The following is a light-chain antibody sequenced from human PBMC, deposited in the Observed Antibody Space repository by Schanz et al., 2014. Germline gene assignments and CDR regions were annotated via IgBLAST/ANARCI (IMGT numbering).Light chain of an antibody. CDR3: QEYKTSPYT. CDR1: QGISNY. J-gene: IGKJ2*01. Sequence: DIQMTQSPSSVSASVGDRVTITCRASQGISNYLNWYQQKPGKAPKLLIYAASSLQSGVLSRFSGSGSGTDFTLTITSLQPDDGGVYYCQEYKTSPYTFGQGTKLQIK. V-gene: IGKV1-12*01. CDR2: AAS.